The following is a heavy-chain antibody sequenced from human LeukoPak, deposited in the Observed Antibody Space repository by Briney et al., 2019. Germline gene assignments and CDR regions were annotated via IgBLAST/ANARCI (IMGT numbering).Heavy chain of an antibody. J-gene: IGHJ6*04. CDR2: ISSSGSTI. Sequence: SGGSLRLSCAASGFTFSSYEMNWVRQAPGKGLEWVSYISSSGSTIYYADSVKGRFTISRDNAKNSLHLQMNSLRAKDTAVYYCAELGITMIGGVWGKGTTVTISS. V-gene: IGHV3-48*03. CDR1: GFTFSSYE. CDR3: AELGITMIGGV. D-gene: IGHD3-10*02.